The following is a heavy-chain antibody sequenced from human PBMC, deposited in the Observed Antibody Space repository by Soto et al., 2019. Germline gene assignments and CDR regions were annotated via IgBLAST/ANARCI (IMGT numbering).Heavy chain of an antibody. J-gene: IGHJ4*02. Sequence: QVQLVESGGGVVQPGRSLRLSCAASGFTFSSYAMHWVRQAPGKGLEWVAVISYDGSNKYYADSVKGRFTISRDNSKNTLYLQMNSLRAEDTAVYYCARSSGYDPTFFDYWGQGTLVTVSS. CDR2: ISYDGSNK. CDR3: ARSSGYDPTFFDY. D-gene: IGHD5-12*01. CDR1: GFTFSSYA. V-gene: IGHV3-30-3*01.